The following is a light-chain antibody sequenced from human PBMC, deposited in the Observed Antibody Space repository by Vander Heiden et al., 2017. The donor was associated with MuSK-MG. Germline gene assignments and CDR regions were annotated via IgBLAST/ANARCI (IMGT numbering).Light chain of an antibody. J-gene: IGKJ5*01. CDR3: QQIDNWPPII. CDR1: QSIGTN. V-gene: IGKV3D-15*01. CDR2: GAS. Sequence: EIVMTQSPATLSVSPGERATLSCRASQSIGTNLAWYQQKPGQAPRLLIFGASTRATGIPARFSGSGSGTEFTLTISSLQSEDFAVYYCQQIDNWPPIIFGQGTRLEIK.